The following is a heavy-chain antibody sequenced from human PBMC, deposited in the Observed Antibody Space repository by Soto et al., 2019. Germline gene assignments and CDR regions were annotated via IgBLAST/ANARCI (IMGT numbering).Heavy chain of an antibody. D-gene: IGHD4-17*01. CDR2: IYYSGST. Sequence: SETLSLTCTVSGGSISSYYWSWIRQPPGKGLEWIGYIYYSGSTNYNPSLKSRVTISVYTSKNQFSLKLSSVTAADTAVYYCARLPPNAEDYGDPFDYWGQGTLVTVSS. CDR1: GGSISSYY. V-gene: IGHV4-59*08. CDR3: ARLPPNAEDYGDPFDY. J-gene: IGHJ4*02.